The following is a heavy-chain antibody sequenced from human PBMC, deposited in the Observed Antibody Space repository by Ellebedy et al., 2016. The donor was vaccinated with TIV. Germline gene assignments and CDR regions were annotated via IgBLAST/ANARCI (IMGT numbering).Heavy chain of an antibody. D-gene: IGHD4-17*01. V-gene: IGHV3-33*01. CDR2: IWYDGTND. Sequence: GESLKISXAASGFIFSSYGMHWVRQAPGKGLEWVAVIWYDGTNDNYADSEKGRFTIFRDNSKNTLHLQMNSLRVEDTAVYYCARDGDYADYRELDVWGQGTTVTVSS. J-gene: IGHJ6*02. CDR3: ARDGDYADYRELDV. CDR1: GFIFSSYG.